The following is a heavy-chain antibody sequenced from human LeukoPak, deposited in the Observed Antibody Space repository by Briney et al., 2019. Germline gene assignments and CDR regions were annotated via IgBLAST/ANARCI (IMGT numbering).Heavy chain of an antibody. CDR3: AKGRVCSGGSCYSEDYYYYYMDV. CDR2: ISGSGGSR. D-gene: IGHD2-15*01. V-gene: IGHV3-23*01. Sequence: GGSLRLXCAASGFTFSSYAMSWVRQAPGKGLEWVSAISGSGGSRYYADSVKGRFTISRDNSKNTLYLQMNSLRAEDTAVYYCAKGRVCSGGSCYSEDYYYYYMDVWGKGTTVTVSS. J-gene: IGHJ6*03. CDR1: GFTFSSYA.